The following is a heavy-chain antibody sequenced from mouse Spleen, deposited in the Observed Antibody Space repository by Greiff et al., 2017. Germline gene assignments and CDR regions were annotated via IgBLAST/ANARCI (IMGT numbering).Heavy chain of an antibody. CDR2: IYPSDSET. CDR3: ARALRLRPYFDY. D-gene: IGHD1-2*01. J-gene: IGHJ2*01. CDR1: GYTFTSYW. V-gene: IGHV1-61*01. Sequence: VQLQQPGAELVRPGSSVKLSCKASGYTFTSYWMDWVKQRPGQGLEWIGNIYPSDSETHYNQKFKDKATLTVDKSSSTAYMQLSSLTSEDSAVYYCARALRLRPYFDYWGQGTTLTVSS.